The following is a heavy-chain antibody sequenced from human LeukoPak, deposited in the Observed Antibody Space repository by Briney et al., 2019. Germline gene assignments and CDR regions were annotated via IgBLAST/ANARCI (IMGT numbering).Heavy chain of an antibody. CDR3: AKGSYGSGSYRVYYFDY. V-gene: IGHV3-43*02. CDR1: GFTSDDYA. D-gene: IGHD3-10*01. Sequence: GGSLRLSCAVSGFTSDDYAMHWVRQAPGKGLEWVSLISGDGGSTYYADSVKGRFTISRDNSKNSLYLQMNSLRTEDTALYYCAKGSYGSGSYRVYYFDYWGQGTLVTVSS. J-gene: IGHJ4*02. CDR2: ISGDGGST.